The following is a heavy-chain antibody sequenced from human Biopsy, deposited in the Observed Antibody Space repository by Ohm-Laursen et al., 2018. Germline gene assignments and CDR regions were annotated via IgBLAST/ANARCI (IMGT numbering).Heavy chain of an antibody. Sequence: ATVKISCNASAYSFGDHRIHWVRQAPGQGLEWMGWIDPKSGGTNYAQKFQGRVTMTRDTSISTTYMELRRLTSDDTAVFYCARELGDFWGGRQFDFWGQGTLVTVSS. CDR2: IDPKSGGT. J-gene: IGHJ5*01. CDR3: ARELGDFWGGRQFDF. V-gene: IGHV1-2*02. CDR1: AYSFGDHR. D-gene: IGHD3-3*01.